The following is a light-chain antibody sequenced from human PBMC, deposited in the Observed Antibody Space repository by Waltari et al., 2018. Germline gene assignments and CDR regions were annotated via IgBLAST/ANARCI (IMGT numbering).Light chain of an antibody. Sequence: EIVLTQSPATLSLSPGERATLPCRASQSVSSYLAWYQQKPGQAPRILIYDASNRATGIPARFSGSGSGTDFTLPIRSLEPEDFAVYYCQQRSNWPWTFGQGTKVEIK. V-gene: IGKV3-11*01. CDR1: QSVSSY. J-gene: IGKJ1*01. CDR2: DAS. CDR3: QQRSNWPWT.